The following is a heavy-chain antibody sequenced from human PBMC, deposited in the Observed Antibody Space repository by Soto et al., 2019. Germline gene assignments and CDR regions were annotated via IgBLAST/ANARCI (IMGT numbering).Heavy chain of an antibody. V-gene: IGHV4-31*03. CDR2: IYYSGST. Sequence: PSETLSLTCTVSGGSISSGGYYWSWIRQHPGKGLEWIGYIYYSGSTYYNPSLKSRVTISVDTSKNQFSLKLSSVTAADTAVYYCGFGRFPSPVFDIRGQGTMVTVSS. CDR3: GFGRFPSPVFDI. CDR1: GGSISSGGYY. J-gene: IGHJ3*02. D-gene: IGHD3-10*01.